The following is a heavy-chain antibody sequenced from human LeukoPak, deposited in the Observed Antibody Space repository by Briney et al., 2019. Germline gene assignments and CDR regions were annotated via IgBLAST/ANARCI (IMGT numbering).Heavy chain of an antibody. CDR1: GFIFSNYN. V-gene: IGHV3-48*01. CDR3: ARFSSSWIYYFDY. Sequence: PGGSLRLSCAASGFIFSNYNMNWVRQTPGKGLEWLSYISSSSSTIYYADSVKGRFTISRDNAKNSLYLQMNSLRAEDTAVYYCARFSSSWIYYFDYWGQGSLVTVSS. J-gene: IGHJ4*02. D-gene: IGHD6-13*01. CDR2: ISSSSSTI.